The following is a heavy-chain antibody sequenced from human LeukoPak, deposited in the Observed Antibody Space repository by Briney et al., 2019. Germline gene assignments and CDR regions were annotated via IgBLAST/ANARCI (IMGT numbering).Heavy chain of an antibody. CDR2: ISSSSSYI. CDR1: GFTFSSYS. Sequence: GGSLRLSCAASGFTFSSYSMNWVRQAPGKGLEWVSPISSSSSYIYYADSVKGRFTISRDNAKNSLYLQMNSLRAEDTAVYYCARDYCSSTSCPYDVGYYYYGMDVWGQGTTVTVSS. D-gene: IGHD2-2*01. V-gene: IGHV3-21*01. J-gene: IGHJ6*02. CDR3: ARDYCSSTSCPYDVGYYYYGMDV.